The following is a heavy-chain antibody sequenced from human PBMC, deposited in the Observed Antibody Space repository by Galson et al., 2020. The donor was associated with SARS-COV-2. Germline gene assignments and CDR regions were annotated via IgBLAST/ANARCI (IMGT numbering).Heavy chain of an antibody. CDR2: ISGSGNYI. CDR1: GFTFTYHY. V-gene: IGHV3-21*06. J-gene: IGHJ3*01. Sequence: NSGGSLRLSCAASGFTFTYHYMNWVRQAPGKGLEWVSSISGSGNYIFYADSVKGRFTTSRDNAKSSMYLQMDSLRAEDTAVYYCVRDPSRAAADQGAFDPWGPGTMVTVSP. D-gene: IGHD6-13*01. CDR3: VRDPSRAAADQGAFDP.